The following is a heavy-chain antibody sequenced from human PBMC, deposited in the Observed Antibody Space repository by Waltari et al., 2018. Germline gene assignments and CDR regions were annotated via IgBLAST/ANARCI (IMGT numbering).Heavy chain of an antibody. D-gene: IGHD5-18*01. J-gene: IGHJ6*02. CDR1: GGSISSSSHF. CDR3: TKRTALDGMDV. CDR2: IYYTGTT. V-gene: IGHV4-39*01. Sequence: QLQLQESGRGLVKPSETLSLTCSVPGGSISSSSHFWGWTRQPPGKGLEWIGSIYYTGTTNYNPSFESRLTISIDTSKNQFSLKLTSVTAADTAVYYCTKRTALDGMDVWGQGATVTVSS.